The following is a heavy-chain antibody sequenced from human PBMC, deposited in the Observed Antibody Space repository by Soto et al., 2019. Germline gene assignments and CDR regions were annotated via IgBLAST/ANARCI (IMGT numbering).Heavy chain of an antibody. CDR1: GFTFSNYY. V-gene: IGHV3-11*01. CDR3: ARATDFWSHMDV. D-gene: IGHD3-3*01. CDR2: ITSSGSTF. J-gene: IGHJ6*02. Sequence: QVQLVESGGGLVKPGGSLRLSCAASGFTFSNYYMSWIRQALGQGLEWVSYITSSGSTFYYADSVKGRFTISRDNAKNSLYLKMNSLRAEDAAVYYCARATDFWSHMDVWGQGPTVTVSS.